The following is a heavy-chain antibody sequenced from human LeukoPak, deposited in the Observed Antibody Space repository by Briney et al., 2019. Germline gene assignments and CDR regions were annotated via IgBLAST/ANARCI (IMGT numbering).Heavy chain of an antibody. CDR3: AREYRRYSYGLFDF. Sequence: GESLKISCQSSGYNFTPYWIVWVRQMPGKGLEWMGITFAGYSYTIYSPSFQGQVTISVDKSISTAYLQWSSLKASDTAVYYCAREYRRYSYGLFDFWGQGTLVTVSS. J-gene: IGHJ4*02. D-gene: IGHD5-18*01. CDR1: GYNFTPYW. V-gene: IGHV5-51*01. CDR2: TFAGYSYT.